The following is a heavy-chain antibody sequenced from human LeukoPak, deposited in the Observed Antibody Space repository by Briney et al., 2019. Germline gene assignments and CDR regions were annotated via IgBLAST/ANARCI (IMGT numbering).Heavy chain of an antibody. J-gene: IGHJ3*02. CDR3: AVAYYYGSGDAFDI. D-gene: IGHD3-10*01. CDR1: GFTFRSYS. CDR2: INSDSNYI. V-gene: IGHV3-21*01. Sequence: PGGSLRLSCAASGFTFRSYSMNWVRQAPGKGLEWVSSINSDSNYIYYADSVQGRFTISRDNAKNSLYLQMNSLRAEDTAVYYRAVAYYYGSGDAFDIWGQGTMVTVSS.